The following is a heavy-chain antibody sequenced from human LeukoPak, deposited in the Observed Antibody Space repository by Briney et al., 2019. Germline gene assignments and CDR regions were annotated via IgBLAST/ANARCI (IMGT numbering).Heavy chain of an antibody. Sequence: GGALRLSFAGSGFTLCNYAMSWGRPAPGKGVEGVSAISGSGDSTYYADSVKGRFTISRDSSMETLYLQMNSLRAEDTATYFCAKRLSFGVAIGDFDYWGQGTLVTVSS. CDR2: ISGSGDST. D-gene: IGHD3-3*01. CDR1: GFTLCNYA. V-gene: IGHV3-23*01. J-gene: IGHJ4*02. CDR3: AKRLSFGVAIGDFDY.